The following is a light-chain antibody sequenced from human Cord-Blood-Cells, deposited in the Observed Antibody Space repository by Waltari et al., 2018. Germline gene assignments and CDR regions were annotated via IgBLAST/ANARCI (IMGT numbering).Light chain of an antibody. J-gene: IGLJ1*01. CDR1: ISVDGGYNY. CDR2: DDS. CDR3: SSYTSSSTYV. V-gene: IGLV2-14*01. Sequence: QSALTQPPSVHVSPAQSLTLPCPGTISVDGGYNYVCWYQQHPGKAPKLIIYDDSKRPAGVSNRFSGSKSGSTASLTICGLQAEDEANYYCSSYTSSSTYVFGTGTKVTVL.